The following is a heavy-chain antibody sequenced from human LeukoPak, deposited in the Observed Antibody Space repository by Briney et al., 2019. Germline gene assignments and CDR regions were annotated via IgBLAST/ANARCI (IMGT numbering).Heavy chain of an antibody. CDR3: ARGPLIAAAGTR. CDR1: GFTFSSYW. Sequence: GGSLRLSCAASGFTFSSYWMSWVRQAPGEGLEWVAKINQDGTEKAYVDSVRGRFTISRDNAKNSLFLQMNSLRAEDTAVYYCARGPLIAAAGTRWGQGTLVTVSS. CDR2: INQDGTEK. J-gene: IGHJ4*02. V-gene: IGHV3-7*03. D-gene: IGHD6-13*01.